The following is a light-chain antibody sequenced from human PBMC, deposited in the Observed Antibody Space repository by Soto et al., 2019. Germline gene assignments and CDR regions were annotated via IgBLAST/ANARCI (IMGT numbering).Light chain of an antibody. V-gene: IGLV2-23*02. CDR3: CSYAGDSTYV. CDR1: SSDVGTYNL. J-gene: IGLJ1*01. Sequence: QSAPTQPASVSGSPGQSITISCTGTSSDVGTYNLVSWFQQHPGKAPRLLIYEVSQRPSGVSSRFSGSKSGNTASLTISGLQAEDEADYYCCSYAGDSTYVFGTWTKLTVL. CDR2: EVS.